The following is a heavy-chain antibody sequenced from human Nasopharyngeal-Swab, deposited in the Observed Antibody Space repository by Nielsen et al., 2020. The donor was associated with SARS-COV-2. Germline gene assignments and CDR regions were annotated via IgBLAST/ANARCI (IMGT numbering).Heavy chain of an antibody. J-gene: IGHJ5*02. CDR2: IYHTGAT. CDR1: GGSISGHY. D-gene: IGHD2-21*02. CDR3: ARTYNSDWTGWFDP. Sequence: SETLSLTCTVSGGSISGHYWSWIRQPPGKGLEWLGYIYHTGATKYNPSLRSRVSISADTSKNQFSLKLNSLTAADTAIYYCARTYNSDWTGWFDPWGQGTLVTVSS. V-gene: IGHV4-59*11.